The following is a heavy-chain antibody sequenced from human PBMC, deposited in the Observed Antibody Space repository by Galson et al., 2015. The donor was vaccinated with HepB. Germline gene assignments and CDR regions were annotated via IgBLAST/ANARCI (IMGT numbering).Heavy chain of an antibody. Sequence: SLRLSCAASGFTFSSYAMNWVRQAPGKGLEWVSAISGSGGNTYYGDSVKGRFTISRDTSKNTLYLQMNSLRAEDTAVYFCAKGAGFYYYYMDVWGKGTTVTVSS. D-gene: IGHD6-19*01. CDR3: AKGAGFYYYYMDV. J-gene: IGHJ6*03. CDR2: ISGSGGNT. V-gene: IGHV3-23*01. CDR1: GFTFSSYA.